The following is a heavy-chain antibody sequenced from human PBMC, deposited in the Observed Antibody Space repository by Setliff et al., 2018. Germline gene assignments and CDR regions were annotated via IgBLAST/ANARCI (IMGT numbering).Heavy chain of an antibody. J-gene: IGHJ4*02. CDR3: ASHPRVTIFGVVAFDY. V-gene: IGHV4-39*01. D-gene: IGHD3-3*01. Sequence: SETLSLTCTVSGGPINSDRYYRGWIRQPPGKGLEWIGSMYSSGSTYYNPSLKSRVTISVDTSQNQFSLKLSSVTAADTAAYYCASHPRVTIFGVVAFDYRGQGILVTVSS. CDR2: MYSSGST. CDR1: GGPINSDRYY.